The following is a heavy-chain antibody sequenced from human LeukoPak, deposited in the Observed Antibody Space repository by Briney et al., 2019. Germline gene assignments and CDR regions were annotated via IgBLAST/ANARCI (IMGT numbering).Heavy chain of an antibody. CDR1: GYTFTGYH. V-gene: IGHV1-8*02. J-gene: IGHJ4*02. CDR2: MNPNSGNA. Sequence: ASVKVSCKASGYTFTGYHMHWVRQAPGQGLEWMGWMNPNSGNAGYAQRFQGRVTMTRNNSISTAYVELTSLRSEDTAVYYCGRPLQRGSWTQRALDYWGQGTLVTVSS. D-gene: IGHD3-10*01. CDR3: GRPLQRGSWTQRALDY.